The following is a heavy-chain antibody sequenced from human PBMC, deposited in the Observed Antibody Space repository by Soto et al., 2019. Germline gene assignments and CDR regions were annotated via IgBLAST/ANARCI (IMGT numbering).Heavy chain of an antibody. CDR2: ISGSGGST. J-gene: IGHJ4*02. CDR1: GFTFSSYA. D-gene: IGHD5-18*01. V-gene: IGHV3-23*01. CDR3: ANDPGIQLWFGLLDY. Sequence: EVQLLESGGGLVQPGGSLRLSCAASGFTFSSYAMSWVRQAPGKGLEWVSAISGSGGSTYYADSVKGRFTISRDNSKNTLYLQMNSLRAEDTAVYYCANDPGIQLWFGLLDYWGQGTLVTVSS.